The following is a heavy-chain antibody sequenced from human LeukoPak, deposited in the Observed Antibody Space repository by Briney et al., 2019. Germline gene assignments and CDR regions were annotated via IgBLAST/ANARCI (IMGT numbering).Heavy chain of an antibody. CDR3: ARVGDYALMD. CDR1: GFTVSSNY. Sequence: GGSLRLSCAASGFTVSSNYMSWVRQAPGKGLEWVSILYSGGSTYYADSVKGRVTISRDNSKNTLYLQMNSLRAEDTAVYYCARVGDYALMDRGQGTLVTVSS. J-gene: IGHJ4*02. CDR2: LYSGGST. D-gene: IGHD4-17*01. V-gene: IGHV3-66*01.